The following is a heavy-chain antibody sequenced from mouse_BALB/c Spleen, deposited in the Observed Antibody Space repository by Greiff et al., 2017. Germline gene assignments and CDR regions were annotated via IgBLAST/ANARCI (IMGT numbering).Heavy chain of an antibody. D-gene: IGHD2-1*01. V-gene: IGHV14-4*02. CDR2: IGPENGDT. CDR3: SADGNYVGFAY. Sequence: VQLQQSGAELVRSGASVKLSCTASGFNFTDYYMHWVKQRPEQGLEWIGCIGPENGDTEYAPKFQGKATMTADTSSNTAYLQLSSLTSEDTAVYYCSADGNYVGFAYWGQGTLVTVSA. J-gene: IGHJ3*01. CDR1: GFNFTDYY.